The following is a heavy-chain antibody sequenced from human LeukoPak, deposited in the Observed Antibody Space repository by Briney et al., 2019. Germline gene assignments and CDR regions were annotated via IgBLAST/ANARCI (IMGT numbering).Heavy chain of an antibody. CDR3: ARMISSGSYLAWFDP. D-gene: IGHD1-26*01. V-gene: IGHV4-4*07. J-gene: IGHJ5*02. Sequence: SETLSLTCTVSGGTIGSYYWSWIRQPAGKGLDWIGRIYTSGSTNYHPSLKSRVTMSVDTSKNQFSLKLSSVTAADTAVYYCARMISSGSYLAWFDPWGQGTLVTVSS. CDR2: IYTSGST. CDR1: GGTIGSYY.